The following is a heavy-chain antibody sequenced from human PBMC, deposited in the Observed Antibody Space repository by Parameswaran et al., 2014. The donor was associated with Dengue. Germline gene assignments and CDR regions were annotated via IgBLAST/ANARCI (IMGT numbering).Heavy chain of an antibody. J-gene: IGHJ4*02. CDR3: ARVDSTRGGYYFDY. V-gene: IGHV4-59*01. D-gene: IGHD6-13*01. Sequence: RWIRQPPGKGLEWIGYIYYSGSTNYNPSLKSRVTISADTSKNQFSLKLSSVTAADTAVYYCARVDSTRGGYYFDYWGQGTLVTVSS. CDR2: IYYSGST.